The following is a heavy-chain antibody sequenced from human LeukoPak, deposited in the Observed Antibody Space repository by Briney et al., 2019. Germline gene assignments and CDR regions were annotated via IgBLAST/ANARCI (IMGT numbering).Heavy chain of an antibody. J-gene: IGHJ4*02. CDR2: IYWNDDK. CDR3: AHSGLMTSNRDFDS. D-gene: IGHD2-8*01. CDR1: GFSLNTYGLG. V-gene: IGHV2-5*01. Sequence: SGPTLVKPSETLTLTCTFSGFSLNTYGLGVGWIRQPPGKPLEWLAVIYWNDDKRYSPSLKTRISISKDTSRNQVVLSMTNMDPVDTGTYYCAHSGLMTSNRDFDSWGPGILVTVSS.